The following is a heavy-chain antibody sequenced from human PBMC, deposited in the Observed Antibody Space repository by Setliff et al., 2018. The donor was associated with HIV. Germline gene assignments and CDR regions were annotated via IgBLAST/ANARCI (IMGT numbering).Heavy chain of an antibody. D-gene: IGHD6-25*01. V-gene: IGHV3-21*01. CDR1: GFVFSDFW. Sequence: GGSLRLSCAASGFVFSDFWMSWARQAPGKGLEWVSSISPDSIYIYYADSVKGRFTISRDNAENSLYLQMNSLGAEDTAVYYCARSPANGGHDAYDIWGQGTMVTVSS. CDR2: ISPDSIYI. CDR3: ARSPANGGHDAYDI. J-gene: IGHJ3*02.